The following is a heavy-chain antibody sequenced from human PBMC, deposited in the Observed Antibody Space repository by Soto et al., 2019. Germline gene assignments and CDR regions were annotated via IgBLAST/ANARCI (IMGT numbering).Heavy chain of an antibody. CDR3: VRDLLIRETYYGS. CDR2: ISSSTGAT. V-gene: IGHV3-48*01. D-gene: IGHD2-21*01. Sequence: PGGSLRLSCAASGFTFSDYSMNWVRQAPGKGLQWVSFISSSTGATYYADSVKGRFTIARDNAENSLYLHMNSLSADDTAVYFWVRDLLIRETYYGSWGEGTLVT. J-gene: IGHJ4*02. CDR1: GFTFSDYS.